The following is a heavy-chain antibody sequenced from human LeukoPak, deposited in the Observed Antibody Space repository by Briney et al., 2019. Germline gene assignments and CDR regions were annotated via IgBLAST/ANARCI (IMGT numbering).Heavy chain of an antibody. CDR1: GYSFTSYW. V-gene: IGHV5-51*01. CDR2: IYSGDSDT. CDR3: ARQMIVNRGAFDI. D-gene: IGHD3-22*01. Sequence: HGESLKISCKGSGYSFTSYWIGWVRQMPGKGLEWMGIIYSGDSDTRYSPSFQGQVTISADKSISTAYLQWSSLKASDTAMYYCARQMIVNRGAFDIWGQGTMVTVSS. J-gene: IGHJ3*02.